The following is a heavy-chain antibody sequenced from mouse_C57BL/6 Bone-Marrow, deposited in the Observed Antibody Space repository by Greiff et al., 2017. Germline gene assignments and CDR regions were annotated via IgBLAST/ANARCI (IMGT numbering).Heavy chain of an antibody. J-gene: IGHJ2*01. V-gene: IGHV5-17*01. CDR1: GFTFSDYG. D-gene: IGHD4-1*01. Sequence: EVHLVESGGGLVKPGGSLNLSCAASGFTFSDYGMHWVRQAPAKGLEWVAYFSSGSSTIYYADTVKGRFTISRDNAKNTLFLQMTSLRSEDTAMYYCARTGSFDYWGQGTTLTVAS. CDR3: ARTGSFDY. CDR2: FSSGSSTI.